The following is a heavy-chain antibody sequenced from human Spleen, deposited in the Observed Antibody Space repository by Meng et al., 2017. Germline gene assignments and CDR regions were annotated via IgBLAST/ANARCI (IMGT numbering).Heavy chain of an antibody. V-gene: IGHV4-39*01. CDR2: IGHSGIT. CDR3: VRSSGWVRTGFDP. J-gene: IGHJ5*02. CDR1: GGSLSTSGYY. D-gene: IGHD6-19*01. Sequence: QPQLQESGPGLVKPSEALSLTCSVSGGSLSTSGYYWGWIRQPPGKGLEWIGSIGHSGITYYTPSLKSRVTVSIDTSKSQFSLKLTSVTAADTAVYYCVRSSGWVRTGFDPWGQGTLVTVS.